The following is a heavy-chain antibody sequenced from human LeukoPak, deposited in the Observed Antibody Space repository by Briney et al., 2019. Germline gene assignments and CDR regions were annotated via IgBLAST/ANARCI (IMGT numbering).Heavy chain of an antibody. Sequence: VKVSCKVSGYTFTDYYMHWVQPAPGKGLEWIGLVDPEDGETIYAEKFQGRVTITADTSKDTAYMELSSLRSDDTAVYYCASDFPAYYYGSGSYSYFDYWGQGTLVTVSS. CDR1: GYTFTDYY. D-gene: IGHD3-10*01. J-gene: IGHJ4*02. CDR3: ASDFPAYYYGSGSYSYFDY. V-gene: IGHV1-69-2*01. CDR2: VDPEDGET.